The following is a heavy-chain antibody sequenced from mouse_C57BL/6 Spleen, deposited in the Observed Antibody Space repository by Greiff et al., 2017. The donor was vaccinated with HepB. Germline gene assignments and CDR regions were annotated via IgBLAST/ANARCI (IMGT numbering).Heavy chain of an antibody. CDR1: GYAFSSSW. Sequence: QVQLQQSGPELVKPGASVKISCKASGYAFSSSWMNWVKQRPGKGLEWIGRIYPGDGDTNYNGKFKGKATVTADKSSSTAYMQLSSLTSEDAAVYYCTRDDCHRAWFAYWGQGTMVTVSA. CDR2: IYPGDGDT. D-gene: IGHD2-4*01. V-gene: IGHV1-82*01. CDR3: TRDDCHRAWFAY. J-gene: IGHJ3*01.